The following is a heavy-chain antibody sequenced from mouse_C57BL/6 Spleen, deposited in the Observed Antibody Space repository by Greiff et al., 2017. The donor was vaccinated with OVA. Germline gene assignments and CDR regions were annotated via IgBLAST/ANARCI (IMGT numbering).Heavy chain of an antibody. V-gene: IGHV1-74*01. CDR3: AMEGYDYDERWFAY. CDR1: GYTFTSYW. Sequence: QVQLQQPGAELVKPGASVKLSCKASGYTFTSYWMHWVKQRPGQGLEWIGMIHPSDSDTNYNQKFKGKATLTVDKSSSTAYMQLSSLTSEDSAVYYCAMEGYDYDERWFAYWGQGTLVTVSA. CDR2: IHPSDSDT. J-gene: IGHJ3*01. D-gene: IGHD2-4*01.